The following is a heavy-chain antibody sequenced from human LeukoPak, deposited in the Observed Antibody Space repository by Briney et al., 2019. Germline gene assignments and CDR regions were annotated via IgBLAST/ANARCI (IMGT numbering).Heavy chain of an antibody. CDR2: ISGSGGTT. Sequence: GGSLRLSCAASGFTFSSYAMSWVRQAPGKGLEWVSAISGSGGTTHYADSVKGRFTISRDNSKNTLYLQMNSLRAEDTAVYYCVRVEKEFGPRGAYFDYWGQGTLVTVSS. J-gene: IGHJ4*02. CDR3: VRVEKEFGPRGAYFDY. D-gene: IGHD3-10*01. CDR1: GFTFSSYA. V-gene: IGHV3-23*01.